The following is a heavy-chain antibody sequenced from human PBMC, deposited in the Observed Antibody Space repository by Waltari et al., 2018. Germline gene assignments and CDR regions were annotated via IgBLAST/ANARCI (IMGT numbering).Heavy chain of an antibody. Sequence: QVQLVQSGAEVKKPGSSVKVSCKASGGTFSSYAISWVRQAPGQGLEWMGGIIPIFGTANYAQKFQGRVTITADESTSTAYMELSSLRSEDTAVYYCARGRYCTGGVCEGHFDYWGQGTLVTVSS. J-gene: IGHJ4*02. CDR2: IIPIFGTA. CDR3: ARGRYCTGGVCEGHFDY. D-gene: IGHD2-8*02. V-gene: IGHV1-69*13. CDR1: GGTFSSYA.